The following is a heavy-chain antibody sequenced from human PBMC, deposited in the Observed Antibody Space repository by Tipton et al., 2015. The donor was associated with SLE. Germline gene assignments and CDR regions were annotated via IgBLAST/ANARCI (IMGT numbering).Heavy chain of an antibody. CDR2: IIPFFGTA. Sequence: QVQLVQSGPEVKKPGSSVKVSCTASGGTFNSYAISWVRQAPGQGLEWMGGIIPFFGTANYAQNFQGRVTITADESTSTAYMELSSLRTEDTAMYYCATEGGWGSTSSPGHYYYMDVWGQGTTVTVSS. D-gene: IGHD2-2*01. J-gene: IGHJ6*03. CDR3: ATEGGWGSTSSPGHYYYMDV. CDR1: GGTFNSYA. V-gene: IGHV1-69*01.